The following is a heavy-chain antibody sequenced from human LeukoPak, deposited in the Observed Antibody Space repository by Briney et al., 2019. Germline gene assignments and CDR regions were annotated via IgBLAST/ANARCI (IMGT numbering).Heavy chain of an antibody. Sequence: ASVTVSCKASGYTFTCYYMHWVRQAPGQGLEWMGWINPNSGGTNYAQKFQGRVTMTRDTSISTAYMELSRLRSDDTAVYYCARDLSARGSGWYLEEGDYFDYWGQGTLVTVSS. V-gene: IGHV1-2*02. D-gene: IGHD6-19*01. J-gene: IGHJ4*02. CDR3: ARDLSARGSGWYLEEGDYFDY. CDR2: INPNSGGT. CDR1: GYTFTCYY.